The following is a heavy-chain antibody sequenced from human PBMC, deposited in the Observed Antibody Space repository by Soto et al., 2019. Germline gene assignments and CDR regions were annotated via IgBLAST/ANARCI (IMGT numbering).Heavy chain of an antibody. CDR3: AREGNLGRWLQPLDF. Sequence: SETLSLTCTISGASITSSNWWSWVRQPPGKGLEWIGNIHYNGNTRYNPSLKSRVTMSVDTSKNQFSLKLISVTAADTAKYFCAREGNLGRWLQPLDFWGQGTLVTVSS. CDR1: GASITSSNW. D-gene: IGHD5-12*01. CDR2: IHYNGNT. V-gene: IGHV4-4*02. J-gene: IGHJ4*02.